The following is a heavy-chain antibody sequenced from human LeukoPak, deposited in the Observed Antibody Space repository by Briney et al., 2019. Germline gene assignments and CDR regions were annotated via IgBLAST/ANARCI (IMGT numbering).Heavy chain of an antibody. CDR1: EFTFSSYE. CDR3: ARGFRLDY. CDR2: ISSSGSAM. D-gene: IGHD3-10*01. J-gene: IGHJ4*02. V-gene: IGHV3-48*03. Sequence: GGSLRLSCAASEFTFSSYEMNWVRQAPGKGLEWVSCISSSGSAMYYADSVKDRFTISRDNTKNSLYLQMNSLRAEDTAVYYCARGFRLDYWGQGTLVTVSS.